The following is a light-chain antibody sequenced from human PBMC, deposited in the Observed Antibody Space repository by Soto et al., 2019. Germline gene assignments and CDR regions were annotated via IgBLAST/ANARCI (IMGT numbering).Light chain of an antibody. CDR2: GAS. V-gene: IGKV3-15*01. J-gene: IGKJ1*01. CDR3: QQYNNWPPSCT. CDR1: QSVSSN. Sequence: EIVMTQSPATLSVSPGERATLSCRASQSVSSNLAWYQQKPGQAPRLLIYGASTRATGIPARFSGSGSGTEFTLTISSLQSEDFAVYSCQQYNNWPPSCTFGQGTKVEIK.